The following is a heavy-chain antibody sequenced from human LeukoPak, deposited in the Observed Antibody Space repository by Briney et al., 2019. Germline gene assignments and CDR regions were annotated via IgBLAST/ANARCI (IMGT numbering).Heavy chain of an antibody. Sequence: ASVKVSCKASGHTFTNYHLHWVRQAPGQGLEWMGMINPSDGGTRYAQKFQGRGTMTRDTSTSTVYMELSSLRSEDTAVYYCARASSTGWYSYWGQGTLVTVPS. V-gene: IGHV1-46*01. D-gene: IGHD2-15*01. J-gene: IGHJ4*02. CDR1: GHTFTNYH. CDR2: INPSDGGT. CDR3: ARASSTGWYSY.